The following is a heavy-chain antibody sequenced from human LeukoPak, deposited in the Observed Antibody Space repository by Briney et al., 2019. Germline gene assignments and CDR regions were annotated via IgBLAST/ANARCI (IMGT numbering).Heavy chain of an antibody. CDR1: GGSFSGYY. Sequence: PSETLSLTCAVYGGSFSGYYWSWIRQPPGKGLEWIGEINNSGSTYYNPSLKSRVTISVDTSKNQFSLKLSSVTAADTAVYYCARGGYSYGYLKGYFDYWGQGTLVTVSS. V-gene: IGHV4-34*01. J-gene: IGHJ4*02. CDR2: INNSGST. CDR3: ARGGYSYGYLKGYFDY. D-gene: IGHD5-18*01.